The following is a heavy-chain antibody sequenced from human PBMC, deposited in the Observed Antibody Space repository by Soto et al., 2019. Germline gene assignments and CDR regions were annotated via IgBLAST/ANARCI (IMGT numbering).Heavy chain of an antibody. Sequence: QVRLQESGPGLVKPSETLSLTCTVSGGSVSSGSYYWSWIRQPPGKGLEWIGYIYYSGSTNYNPSLKSRVTISVDTSKNQFSLKLSSVTAADTAVYYCASTYCSGGSCYSEGAFDIWGQGTMVTVSS. CDR1: GGSVSSGSYY. V-gene: IGHV4-61*01. J-gene: IGHJ3*02. D-gene: IGHD2-15*01. CDR2: IYYSGST. CDR3: ASTYCSGGSCYSEGAFDI.